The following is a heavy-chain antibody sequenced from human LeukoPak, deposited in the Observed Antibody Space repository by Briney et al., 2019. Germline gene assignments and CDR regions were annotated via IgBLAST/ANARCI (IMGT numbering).Heavy chain of an antibody. CDR1: GYSFTSHW. D-gene: IGHD3-9*01. J-gene: IGHJ4*02. Sequence: GESLKISCKGSGYSFTSHWIGWVRQMPGKGLEWMGIIYPGDSDTRYSPSFQGQVTISADKSISTAYLQWSSLKASDTAMYYCARHPPPHYDILTGYYDYWGQGTLVTVSS. CDR2: IYPGDSDT. V-gene: IGHV5-51*01. CDR3: ARHPPPHYDILTGYYDY.